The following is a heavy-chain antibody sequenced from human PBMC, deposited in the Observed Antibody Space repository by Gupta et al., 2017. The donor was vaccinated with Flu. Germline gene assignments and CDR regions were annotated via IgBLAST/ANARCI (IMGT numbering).Heavy chain of an antibody. Sequence: QLQLQESGPGLVKPSETLSLTCTVSGGSISSSSYYWGWIRQPPGKGLEWIGSIYYSGSTYYNPSLKSRVTISVDTSKNQFSLKLSSVTAADTAVYYCARRQRFLYWFDPWGQGTLVTVSS. D-gene: IGHD2-21*01. CDR2: IYYSGST. J-gene: IGHJ5*02. V-gene: IGHV4-39*01. CDR1: GGSISSSSYY. CDR3: ARRQRFLYWFDP.